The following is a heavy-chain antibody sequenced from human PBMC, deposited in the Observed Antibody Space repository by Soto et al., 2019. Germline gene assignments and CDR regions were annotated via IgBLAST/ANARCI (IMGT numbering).Heavy chain of an antibody. CDR3: ARDPYTGQWLVQPNYGMDV. Sequence: QVQLVQSGAEVKKPGASVKVSCKASGYTFTSYGISWVRQAPGQGLEWMGWISAYNGNTNYAQKPQGRVTMTTDTSTSTAYMELRSLRSDDTAVYYCARDPYTGQWLVQPNYGMDVWGQGTTVTVSS. CDR1: GYTFTSYG. J-gene: IGHJ6*02. V-gene: IGHV1-18*04. D-gene: IGHD6-19*01. CDR2: ISAYNGNT.